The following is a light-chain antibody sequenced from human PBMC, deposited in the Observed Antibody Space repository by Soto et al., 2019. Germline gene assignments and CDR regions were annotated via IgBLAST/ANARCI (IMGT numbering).Light chain of an antibody. V-gene: IGKV1-9*01. CDR1: QGISSN. CDR2: AAS. CDR3: QQLKGYPLT. J-gene: IGKJ3*01. Sequence: DIQLTQSPSFLSASVGDRVTITRRSSQGISSNLAWYQQKPGKAPKLLIYAASTLQSGVPSRFSGSGSGTEFTLTISSLQPDDFATYYCQQLKGYPLTFGTGTKVDIK.